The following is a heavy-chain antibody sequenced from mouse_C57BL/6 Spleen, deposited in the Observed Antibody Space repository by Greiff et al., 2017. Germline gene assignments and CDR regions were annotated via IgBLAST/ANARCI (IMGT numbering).Heavy chain of an antibody. CDR2: IYPGDGDT. CDR3: AREGVPYGSSYGWYFDV. Sequence: QVQLQQSGAELVKPGASVKISCKASGYAFSSYWMNWVKQRPGKGLEWIGQIYPGDGDTNYNGKFKGKATLTADKSSSTAYMQLSSLTSEDSAVYFCAREGVPYGSSYGWYFDVWGTGTTVTVSS. D-gene: IGHD1-1*01. CDR1: GYAFSSYW. V-gene: IGHV1-80*01. J-gene: IGHJ1*03.